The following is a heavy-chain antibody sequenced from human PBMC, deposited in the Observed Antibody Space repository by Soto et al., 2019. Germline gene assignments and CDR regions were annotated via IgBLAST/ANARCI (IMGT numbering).Heavy chain of an antibody. CDR1: GYTFTNYY. CDR2: INPTGGST. J-gene: IGHJ5*02. CDR3: ARACTTSCPGP. Sequence: ASVKVSCKASGYTFTNYYMHWVRQAPGQGLEWMGMINPTGGSTTYAQKFQGRVSMTRDTSTNTVYMELSGLRSEDTAVYYCARACTTSCPGPWGQGTLVTVSS. V-gene: IGHV1-46*01. D-gene: IGHD2-2*01.